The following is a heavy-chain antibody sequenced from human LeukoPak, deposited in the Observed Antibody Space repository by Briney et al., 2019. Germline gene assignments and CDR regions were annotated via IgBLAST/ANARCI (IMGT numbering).Heavy chain of an antibody. D-gene: IGHD2-15*01. CDR2: ITPSGGST. J-gene: IGHJ4*02. CDR3: ARGRLLLDY. Sequence: SVKLSSKASRDTFTIYYIHWGPHAPEERLEWRGVITPSGGSTSHTQKFQGRVTMTTVTSTSTVYMELISPRSADTAVYYCARGRLLLDYWGQGTLVTVSS. CDR1: RDTFTIYY. V-gene: IGHV1-46*01.